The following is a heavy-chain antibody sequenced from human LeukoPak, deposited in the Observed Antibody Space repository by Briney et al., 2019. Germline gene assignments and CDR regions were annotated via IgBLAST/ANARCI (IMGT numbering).Heavy chain of an antibody. CDR2: IYYSGST. CDR3: ARHRLWFGELSPDY. V-gene: IGHV4-39*01. D-gene: IGHD3-10*01. Sequence: PSETLPLTCTVSGGSISSSSYYWGWIRQPPGKGLEWIGSIYYSGSTYYNPSLKSRVTISVDTSKNQFSLKLSSVTAADTAVYYCARHRLWFGELSPDYWGQGTLVTVSS. CDR1: GGSISSSSYY. J-gene: IGHJ4*02.